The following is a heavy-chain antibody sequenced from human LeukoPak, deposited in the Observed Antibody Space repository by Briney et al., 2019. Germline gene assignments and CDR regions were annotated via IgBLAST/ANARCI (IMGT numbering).Heavy chain of an antibody. CDR3: ARDWGCSGGSCYAIDY. CDR1: GGSISSGSYY. D-gene: IGHD2-15*01. V-gene: IGHV4-61*02. CDR2: VYSSGST. Sequence: SETLSLTCTVSGGSISSGSYYWSWIRQPAGKGLEWIGRVYSSGSTDYNPSLKSRLSISVDTSKIQFSLRLSSVTVADTAVYYCARDWGCSGGSCYAIDYWGQGTLVTVSS. J-gene: IGHJ4*02.